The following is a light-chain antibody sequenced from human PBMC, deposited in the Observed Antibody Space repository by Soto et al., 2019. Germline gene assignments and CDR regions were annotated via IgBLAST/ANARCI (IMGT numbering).Light chain of an antibody. CDR3: SSYAGGGNYV. V-gene: IGLV2-8*01. CDR2: EVF. J-gene: IGLJ1*01. CDR1: SSDVGSYNS. Sequence: QSALTQPPSASGSPGQSVTISCTGTSSDVGSYNSVSWYQHHPGKAPKLIIYEVFRRPSGVPGRFSASKSANTASLTVSGLQAEDEADYYCSSYAGGGNYVFGTGTKVNVL.